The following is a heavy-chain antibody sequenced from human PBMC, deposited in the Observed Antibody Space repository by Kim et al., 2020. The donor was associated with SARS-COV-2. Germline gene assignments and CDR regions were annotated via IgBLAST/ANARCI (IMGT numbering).Heavy chain of an antibody. J-gene: IGHJ5*02. CDR3: ARGQDSSGYYPDVWWFDP. CDR2: IIPILGIA. D-gene: IGHD3-22*01. Sequence: SVKVSCKASGGTFSSYAISWVRQAPGQGLEWMGRIIPILGIANYAQKFQGRVTITADKSTSTAYMELSSLRSEDTAVYYCARGQDSSGYYPDVWWFDPWGQGTLVTVSS. V-gene: IGHV1-69*04. CDR1: GGTFSSYA.